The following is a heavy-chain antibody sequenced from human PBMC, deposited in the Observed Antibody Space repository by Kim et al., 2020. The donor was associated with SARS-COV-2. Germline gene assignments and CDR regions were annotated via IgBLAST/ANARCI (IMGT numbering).Heavy chain of an antibody. CDR3: ARGGLSPYYFHYVMDV. CDR2: ISSTGSAK. CDR1: GFTFSDYY. Sequence: GGSLRLSCAASGFTFSDYYMTWIRQAPGKGLEWVSYISSTGSAKYYADSVKGRFTISRDNARVSLDLQMNSLRAEDTAVYYCARGGLSPYYFHYVMDVWGKGTAVTVS. D-gene: IGHD1-26*01. V-gene: IGHV3-11*01. J-gene: IGHJ6*04.